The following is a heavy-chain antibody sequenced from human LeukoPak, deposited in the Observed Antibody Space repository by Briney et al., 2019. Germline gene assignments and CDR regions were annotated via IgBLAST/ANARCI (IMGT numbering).Heavy chain of an antibody. CDR2: IYPGDSDT. CDR3: ATFTDGYNGYYFEF. J-gene: IGHJ4*02. D-gene: IGHD5-24*01. CDR1: GYSFTTSFTTYW. Sequence: LGESLKISCQGSGYSFTTSFTTYWIGWVRQMPGKGLEWMGVIYPGDSDTRYSPSFQGQVTISADKSITTAYLHWSSLKASDTAIYYCATFTDGYNGYYFEFWGQGTLVTVAS. V-gene: IGHV5-51*01.